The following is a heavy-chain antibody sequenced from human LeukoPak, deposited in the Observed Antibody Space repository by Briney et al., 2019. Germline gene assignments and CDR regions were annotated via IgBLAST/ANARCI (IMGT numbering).Heavy chain of an antibody. D-gene: IGHD3-22*01. Sequence: PSETLSLTCTVTGDSISTSSYYWGWIRQPPGKGLEWLGSIYYSGSTYYNPSLKSRVTISVDTSKNQFSLNLYSVTAADTAVFYCARSYYYDYRHIDYWGQGTLVTVSS. J-gene: IGHJ4*02. CDR1: GDSISTSSYY. CDR2: IYYSGST. V-gene: IGHV4-39*01. CDR3: ARSYYYDYRHIDY.